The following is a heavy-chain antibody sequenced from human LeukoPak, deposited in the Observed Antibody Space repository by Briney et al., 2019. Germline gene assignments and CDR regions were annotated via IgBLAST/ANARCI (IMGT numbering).Heavy chain of an antibody. D-gene: IGHD4-17*01. Sequence: GGSLRLSCAASGFTFTSYWMHWVRQAPGKGLVWVSRVNGDGSSTTYADSVKGRFTISRDNAKNTLYLQMSSLRAEDTAVYYCARPQLGDLYAFDIWGQGTMVTVSS. CDR2: VNGDGSST. CDR1: GFTFTSYW. V-gene: IGHV3-74*01. J-gene: IGHJ3*02. CDR3: ARPQLGDLYAFDI.